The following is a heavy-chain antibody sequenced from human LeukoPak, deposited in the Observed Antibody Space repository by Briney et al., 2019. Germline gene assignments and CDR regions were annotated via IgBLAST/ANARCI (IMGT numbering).Heavy chain of an antibody. CDR2: INHSGST. V-gene: IGHV4-34*01. Sequence: SETLSLTCAVYGGSFSGYYWSWIRQPPGKGLEWIGEINHSGSTNYNPSLKSRVTISVDTSKNQFSLKLSSVTAADTAVYYCARSSYYDFWSGYYTGYYYYMDVWGKGTTVTVSS. D-gene: IGHD3-3*01. CDR3: ARSSYYDFWSGYYTGYYYYMDV. J-gene: IGHJ6*03. CDR1: GGSFSGYY.